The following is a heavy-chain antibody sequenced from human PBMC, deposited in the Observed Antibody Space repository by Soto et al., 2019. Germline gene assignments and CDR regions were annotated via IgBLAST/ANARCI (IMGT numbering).Heavy chain of an antibody. V-gene: IGHV4-34*01. D-gene: IGHD6-19*01. CDR2: INHSGST. CDR3: ARYGQWRALDI. J-gene: IGHJ3*02. CDR1: GGSFSGYY. Sequence: SETLSLTCAVYGGSFSGYYWSWIRQPPGKGLEWIGEINHSGSTNYNPSLKSRVTISVDTSKNQFSLKLSSVTAADTAVYYCARYGQWRALDIWGQGTMVTVSS.